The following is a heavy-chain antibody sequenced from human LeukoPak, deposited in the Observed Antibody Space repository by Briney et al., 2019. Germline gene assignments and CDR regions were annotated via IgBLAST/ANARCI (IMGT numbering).Heavy chain of an antibody. Sequence: PGASVKVSCKASGYTFTYYYIHWVRQAPGQGLEWMGRINPNTGDTNYAQKFQGRVTMTRDKSISTAYMELTGLRSDDTAVYYCAREVVVGLFQAFDIWGQGTMVTVSS. D-gene: IGHD2-2*01. V-gene: IGHV1-2*02. J-gene: IGHJ3*02. CDR2: INPNTGDT. CDR1: GYTFTYYY. CDR3: AREVVVGLFQAFDI.